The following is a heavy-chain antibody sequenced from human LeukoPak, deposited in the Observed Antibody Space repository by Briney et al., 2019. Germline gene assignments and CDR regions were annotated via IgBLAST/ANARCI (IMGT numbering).Heavy chain of an antibody. CDR2: FGTRSSSI. J-gene: IGHJ4*02. CDR3: ARENDQGFDY. D-gene: IGHD3-16*01. CDR1: GFTFSNYA. V-gene: IGHV3-21*01. Sequence: GGSLRLSCAASGFTFSNYAMNWVRQAPGKGLEWVSSFGTRSSSIYYAHSVTGRFIVSKDNAKNSLFLQMNSLRAEDTAVYYCARENDQGFDYWGQGTLVTVSS.